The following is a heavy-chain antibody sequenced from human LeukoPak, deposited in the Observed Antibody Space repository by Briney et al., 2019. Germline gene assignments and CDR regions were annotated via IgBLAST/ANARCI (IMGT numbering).Heavy chain of an antibody. CDR1: TFTFSRYS. CDR2: ISSSGNYI. CDR3: ARDIDSSTGASGTYYYYYGMDV. Sequence: SGRSLRLSCAASTFTFSRYSMNWVRQAPGKGLEWVSSISSSGNYIYYADSVKGRFTVSRDNAKNSLYLQMNSLRAEDTAVYYCARDIDSSTGASGTYYYYYGMDVWGNGTTVTVSS. J-gene: IGHJ6*04. V-gene: IGHV3-21*01. D-gene: IGHD6-13*01.